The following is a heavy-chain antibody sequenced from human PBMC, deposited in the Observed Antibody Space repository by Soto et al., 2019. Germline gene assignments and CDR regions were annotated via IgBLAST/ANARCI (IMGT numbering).Heavy chain of an antibody. CDR1: GGSISSSNW. CDR2: IYHSGST. D-gene: IGHD2-21*02. CDR3: ARDAYCGGDCYSPVYWYFDL. Sequence: QVQLQESGPGLVKPSGTLSLTCAVSGGSISSSNWWSWVRQPPGKGLEWIGEIYHSGSTNYNPSLKGPVTISVDKSKNQFSLKLSSVTAADTAVYYCARDAYCGGDCYSPVYWYFDLWGRGTLVTVSS. V-gene: IGHV4-4*02. J-gene: IGHJ2*01.